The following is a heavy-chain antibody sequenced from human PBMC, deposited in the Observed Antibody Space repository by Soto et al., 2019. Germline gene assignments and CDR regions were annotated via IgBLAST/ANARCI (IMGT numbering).Heavy chain of an antibody. CDR2: IIPIFGTA. CDR1: GGTFSSYA. Sequence: GASVKVSCKASGGTFSSYAISWVRQAPGQGLEWMGGIIPIFGTANYAQKFQGRVTITADESTSTAYMELSSLRSEDTAVYYCARVVVVPAGAFDYWGQGTLGTVSS. J-gene: IGHJ4*02. D-gene: IGHD2-15*01. CDR3: ARVVVVPAGAFDY. V-gene: IGHV1-69*13.